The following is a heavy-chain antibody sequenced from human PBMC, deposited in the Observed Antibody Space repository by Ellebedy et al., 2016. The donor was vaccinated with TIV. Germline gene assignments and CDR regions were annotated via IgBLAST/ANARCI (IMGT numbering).Heavy chain of an antibody. J-gene: IGHJ4*02. Sequence: MPGGSLRLSCSVSGGSVSSTRYYWAWIRQPPGKGLEWIGSVYYSGSPYYNPSFKSRVTLSVDPSKDQFSLNLRTVTAADTAVYYCARIDPWQPVDDWGQGILVSVSS. CDR2: VYYSGSP. D-gene: IGHD2-21*01. CDR1: GGSVSSTRYY. V-gene: IGHV4-39*01. CDR3: ARIDPWQPVDD.